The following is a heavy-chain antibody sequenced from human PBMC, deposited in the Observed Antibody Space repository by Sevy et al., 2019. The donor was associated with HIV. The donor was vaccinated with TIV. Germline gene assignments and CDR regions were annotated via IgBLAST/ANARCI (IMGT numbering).Heavy chain of an antibody. CDR3: AKAGGTGIAAAGQDY. D-gene: IGHD6-13*01. CDR2: ISGSGGST. J-gene: IGHJ4*02. V-gene: IGHV3-23*01. CDR1: GFTFSSYA. Sequence: GGSLRLSCAASGFTFSSYAMSWVRQAPGKGLEWVSAISGSGGSTYYADSVKGRFTISRDSSKNTLYLQMNSLRAEDMAVYYCAKAGGTGIAAAGQDYWGQGTLVTVSS.